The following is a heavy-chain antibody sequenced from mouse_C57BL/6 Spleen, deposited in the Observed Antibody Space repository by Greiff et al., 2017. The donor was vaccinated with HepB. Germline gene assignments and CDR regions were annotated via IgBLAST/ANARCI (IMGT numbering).Heavy chain of an antibody. Sequence: QVHVKQPGAELVKPGASVKLSCKASGYTFTSYWMHWVKQRPGQGLEWIGMIHPNSGSTNYNEKFKSKATLTVDKSSSTAYMQLSSLTSEDSAVYYCAYGSSGFAYWGQGTLVTVSA. J-gene: IGHJ3*01. V-gene: IGHV1-64*01. CDR1: GYTFTSYW. D-gene: IGHD1-1*01. CDR3: AYGSSGFAY. CDR2: IHPNSGST.